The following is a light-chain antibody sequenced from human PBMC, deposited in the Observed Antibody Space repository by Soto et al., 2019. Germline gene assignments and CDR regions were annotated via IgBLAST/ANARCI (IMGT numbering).Light chain of an antibody. Sequence: VLTQSPGTLSLSPGERATLSCRASQSVSSTYLAWYQHKPGQAPRLLIYGASRRATGIPDRFSGSGSGTDFPLTISRLEPEDVAVYYCQQYGGPPPITFGQGTRLEIK. CDR3: QQYGGPPPIT. J-gene: IGKJ5*01. CDR2: GAS. CDR1: QSVSSTY. V-gene: IGKV3-20*01.